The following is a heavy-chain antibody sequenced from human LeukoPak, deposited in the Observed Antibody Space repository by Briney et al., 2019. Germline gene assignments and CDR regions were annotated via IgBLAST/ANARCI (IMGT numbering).Heavy chain of an antibody. D-gene: IGHD1-20*01. CDR1: GGSFSGYY. Sequence: SETLSLTCAVYGGSFSGYYWSWIRQPPGKGLEWIGSIYYSGSTYYNPSLKSRVTISVDTSKNQFSLKLSSVTAADTAVYYCATQDNWNGNYWGQGTLVTVSS. CDR3: ATQDNWNGNY. J-gene: IGHJ4*02. V-gene: IGHV4-34*01. CDR2: IYYSGST.